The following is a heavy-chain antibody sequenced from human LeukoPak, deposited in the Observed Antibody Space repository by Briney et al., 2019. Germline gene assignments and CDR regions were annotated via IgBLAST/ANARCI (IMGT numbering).Heavy chain of an antibody. D-gene: IGHD3-22*01. CDR2: INPSGGST. CDR3: ARLARPYYYDSSGYGWYFDL. CDR1: GYTFTSYY. V-gene: IGHV1-46*01. J-gene: IGHJ2*01. Sequence: ASVKVSCKASGYTFTSYYMHWVRQAPGQGLEWMGIINPSGGSTSYAQKFQGRVTMTRDTSTSTAYMELRSLRSDDTAVYYCARLARPYYYDSSGYGWYFDLWGRGTLVTVSS.